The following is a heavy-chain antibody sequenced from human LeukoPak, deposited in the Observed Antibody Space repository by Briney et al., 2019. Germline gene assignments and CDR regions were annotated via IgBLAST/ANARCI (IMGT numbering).Heavy chain of an antibody. V-gene: IGHV3-30-3*01. J-gene: IGHJ3*02. CDR3: ARTDDYAYAFDI. D-gene: IGHD4-17*01. Sequence: GRSLRLSCAASGFTFSSYAMHWVRQAPGKGLEWVAVISYDGSNKYYADSVKGRFTISRDNSKNTLYLQMNSLRAEDTAVYYCARTDDYAYAFDIWGQGTMVTVSS. CDR1: GFTFSSYA. CDR2: ISYDGSNK.